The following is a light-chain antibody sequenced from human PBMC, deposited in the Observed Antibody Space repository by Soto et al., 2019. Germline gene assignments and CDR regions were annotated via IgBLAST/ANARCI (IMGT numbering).Light chain of an antibody. CDR2: DAS. CDR3: QQYYSYRT. Sequence: MTQSPSTLSASVGDRVTITCRASQSISSRLAWYQQKPGKAPKLLIYDASSLESGVPSRFSGSGSGTEFTLTISSLQPDDFATYYCQQYYSYRTFGQGTKV. J-gene: IGKJ1*01. CDR1: QSISSR. V-gene: IGKV1-5*01.